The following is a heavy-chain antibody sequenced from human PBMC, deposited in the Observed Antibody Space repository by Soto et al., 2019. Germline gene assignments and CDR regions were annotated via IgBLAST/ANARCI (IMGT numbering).Heavy chain of an antibody. V-gene: IGHV1-24*01. CDR2: YNPELDET. D-gene: IGHD1-26*01. J-gene: IGHJ4*02. Sequence: ASVKVSCKVSGSPLSEISMHWPRRAPGKGLEWLGGYNPELDETTYAQKFQGRVTMTEDTSTDTAYMDLSGLRSEDTAVYYCARGIKVGNTGYYFDYWGQGALVTVSS. CDR1: GSPLSEIS. CDR3: ARGIKVGNTGYYFDY.